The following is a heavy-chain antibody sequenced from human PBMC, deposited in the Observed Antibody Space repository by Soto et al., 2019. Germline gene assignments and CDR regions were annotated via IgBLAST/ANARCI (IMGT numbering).Heavy chain of an antibody. CDR2: ISAYNGNT. CDR1: GYTFTSYG. V-gene: IGHV1-18*01. Sequence: GASVKVSCKASGYTFTSYGISWVRQAPGQGLEWMGWISAYNGNTDYAQNLQDRVTMTTDTSTSTVYMELRSLRSDDTAVYYCARDRSSSDYWGQGTLVTVSS. D-gene: IGHD6-6*01. J-gene: IGHJ4*02. CDR3: ARDRSSSDY.